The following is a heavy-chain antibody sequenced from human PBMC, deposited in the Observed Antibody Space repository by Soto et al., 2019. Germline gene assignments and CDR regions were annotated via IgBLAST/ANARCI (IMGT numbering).Heavy chain of an antibody. CDR1: GYTFTSYG. Sequence: VKVSCKASGYTFTSYGISWVRQAPGQGLEWMGWISAYNGNTNYAQKLQGRVTMTTDTSTSTAYMELRSLRSDDTAVYYCARDRMYWNPGGYYGMDVWGEGTTVTVSS. CDR2: ISAYNGNT. J-gene: IGHJ6*04. D-gene: IGHD1-1*01. CDR3: ARDRMYWNPGGYYGMDV. V-gene: IGHV1-18*04.